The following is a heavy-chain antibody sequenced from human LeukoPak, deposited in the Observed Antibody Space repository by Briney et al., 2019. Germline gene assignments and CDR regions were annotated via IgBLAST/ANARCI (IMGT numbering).Heavy chain of an antibody. CDR3: AKCGNSGCHLIDY. J-gene: IGHJ4*02. D-gene: IGHD5-12*01. Sequence: GGSLRLSCAASGFTFSDYYMSWIRQAPGKGLEWVSAISGRTGGTYYADSVKGRFTISRDNSKSTLYLQMDSLRAEDTAVYYCAKCGNSGCHLIDYWGQGTLVTVSS. CDR1: GFTFSDYY. V-gene: IGHV3-23*01. CDR2: ISGRTGGT.